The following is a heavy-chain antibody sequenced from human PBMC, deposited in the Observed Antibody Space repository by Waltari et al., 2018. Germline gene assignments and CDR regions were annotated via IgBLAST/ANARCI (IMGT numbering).Heavy chain of an antibody. V-gene: IGHV4-34*01. CDR2: INHSGST. CDR3: ARSRDGITMIVVVMDQAFDI. D-gene: IGHD3-22*01. Sequence: QVQLQQWGAGLLKPSETLSLTCAVYGGSFSGYYWSWIRQPPGKGLDWIGEINHSGSTNYNPSLKSRVTISVDTSKNQFSLKLSSVTAADTAVYYCARSRDGITMIVVVMDQAFDIWGQGTMVTVSS. J-gene: IGHJ3*02. CDR1: GGSFSGYY.